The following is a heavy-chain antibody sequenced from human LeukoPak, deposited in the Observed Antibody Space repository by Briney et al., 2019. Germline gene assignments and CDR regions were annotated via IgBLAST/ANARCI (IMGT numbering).Heavy chain of an antibody. CDR3: AGSTDLDY. V-gene: IGHV3-23*01. CDR1: GFTFSSYA. CDR2: ISGSGGST. D-gene: IGHD1-14*01. Sequence: PGGSLRLSCAASGFTFSSYAMSWVRQAPGKGLEWVSVISGSGGSTYYADSVKGRFTISRDNAKNSLFLQMNSLSAEDTAVYYCAGSTDLDYWGQGTLVTVSS. J-gene: IGHJ4*02.